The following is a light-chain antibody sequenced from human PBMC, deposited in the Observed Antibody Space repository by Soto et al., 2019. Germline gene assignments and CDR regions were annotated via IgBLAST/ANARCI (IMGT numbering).Light chain of an antibody. J-gene: IGKJ2*01. V-gene: IGKV3-15*01. Sequence: EIVMTQSPATLSVSPGERVTLSCRASQSVSSNLAWYQQKPGQAPRLLIYDASTRAPGIPARFSGSGSGTEFTLTISSLQSEDFAVYYCQQYNNWPPYPFGQGTKLEIK. CDR1: QSVSSN. CDR3: QQYNNWPPYP. CDR2: DAS.